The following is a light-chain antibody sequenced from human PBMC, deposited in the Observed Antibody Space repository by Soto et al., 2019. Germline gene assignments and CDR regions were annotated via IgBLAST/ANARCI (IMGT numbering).Light chain of an antibody. V-gene: IGLV2-14*03. CDR1: SSDIGDSNY. Sequence: QSALTQPASVSGSPGQSITISCTGTSSDIGDSNYVSWYQQHPGKAPKLVIYDVSNRPSGVSNRFSGSKSANTASLTISGLQAEDEADYYSTSFSSTRTSHVFRPGTKVTV. CDR3: TSFSSTRTSHV. CDR2: DVS. J-gene: IGLJ1*01.